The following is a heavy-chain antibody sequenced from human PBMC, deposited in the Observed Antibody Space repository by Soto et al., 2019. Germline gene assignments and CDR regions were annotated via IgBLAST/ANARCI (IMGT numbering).Heavy chain of an antibody. Sequence: SETLSLTCTVSDDSIRSSTYYWGWIRQPPGKGLEWIGSISYGGSAYYNPSLKSRVTMSVDTSKNQFSLKLTSVTAADTAVYYCAIITEQYGMDVWGQGTTVTVSS. CDR1: DDSIRSSTYY. CDR2: ISYGGSA. D-gene: IGHD1-20*01. CDR3: AIITEQYGMDV. J-gene: IGHJ6*02. V-gene: IGHV4-39*01.